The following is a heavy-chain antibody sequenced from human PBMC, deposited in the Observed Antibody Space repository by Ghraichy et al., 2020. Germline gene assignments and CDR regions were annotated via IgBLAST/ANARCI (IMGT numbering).Heavy chain of an antibody. CDR2: ISSSGATI. J-gene: IGHJ4*02. CDR1: GFTFSSYG. V-gene: IGHV3-48*01. Sequence: LSLTCVVSGFTFSSYGMNWVRQAPGKGLEWVSYISSSGATINYADSVKGRFSISRDNARNSLFLQMNSLRAEDTAVYYCARGGAARPDYWGQGTLVTVSS. D-gene: IGHD6-6*01. CDR3: ARGGAARPDY.